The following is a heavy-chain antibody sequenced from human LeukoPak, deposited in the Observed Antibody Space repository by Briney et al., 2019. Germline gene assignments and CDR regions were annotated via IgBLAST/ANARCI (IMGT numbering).Heavy chain of an antibody. D-gene: IGHD3-10*01. Sequence: GASVKVSCKASGYTFTSYGISWVRQAPGQGLEWMGWISAYNGNTNYAQKLQGRVTMIKDTSTRTAFMERTGPGADEPALYCCARDLRFRELYGYWGQGTLVTVSS. CDR2: ISAYNGNT. J-gene: IGHJ4*02. CDR1: GYTFTSYG. CDR3: ARDLRFRELYGY. V-gene: IGHV1-18*04.